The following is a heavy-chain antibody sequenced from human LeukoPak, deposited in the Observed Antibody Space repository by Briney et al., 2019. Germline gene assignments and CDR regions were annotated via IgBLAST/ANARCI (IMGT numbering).Heavy chain of an antibody. Sequence: GGSLRLSCAASGFTFDDYAMHWVRQAPGKGLEWVSGISWNSGSIGYADSVKGRFTISRDNAKNSLYLQMNSLRAEDTAVYYCAREYSSSWYGGFDYWGQGTLVTVSS. CDR3: AREYSSSWYGGFDY. CDR2: ISWNSGSI. CDR1: GFTFDDYA. V-gene: IGHV3-9*01. D-gene: IGHD6-13*01. J-gene: IGHJ4*02.